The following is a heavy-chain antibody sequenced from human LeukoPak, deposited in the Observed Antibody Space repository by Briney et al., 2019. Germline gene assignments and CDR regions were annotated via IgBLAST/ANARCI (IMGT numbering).Heavy chain of an antibody. V-gene: IGHV3-30*03. J-gene: IGHJ4*02. CDR2: ISYDGSSK. CDR3: ARALGSSSDY. D-gene: IGHD1-26*01. Sequence: GGSLRLSCAASGFTFSRHGMHWVRQAPGEGLEWVAVISYDGSSKSYADSVKGRFTISRDNAKNTLYLQMNSLRAEDTAVYYCARALGSSSDYWGQGTLVTVSS. CDR1: GFTFSRHG.